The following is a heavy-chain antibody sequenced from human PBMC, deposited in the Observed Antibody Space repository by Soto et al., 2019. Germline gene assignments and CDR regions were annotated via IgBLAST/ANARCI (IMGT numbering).Heavy chain of an antibody. D-gene: IGHD2-15*01. CDR2: IIPIFGTA. Sequence: SMKVSCKASGGTFSSYAISWVRQAPGQGLEWMGGIIPIFGTANYAQKFQGRVTITADESTSTAYMELSSLRSEDTAVYYCARGGLRYCSGGSCYSGYYYYGMDVWGQGTTVTVSS. V-gene: IGHV1-69*13. J-gene: IGHJ6*02. CDR3: ARGGLRYCSGGSCYSGYYYYGMDV. CDR1: GGTFSSYA.